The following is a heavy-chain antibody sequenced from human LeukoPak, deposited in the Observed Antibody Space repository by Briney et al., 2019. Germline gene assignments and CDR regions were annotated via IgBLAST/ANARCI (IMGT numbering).Heavy chain of an antibody. J-gene: IGHJ4*02. CDR3: ARKGYSSSHFDY. Sequence: SETLSLTCTVSGGSINSYYWSWIRQPAGKGLEWIGRIYTSGNTNYNPSLKSRVTMSVDTSKNQFSLKLSFVTAADTAVYYCARKGYSSSHFDYWGQGTLVTVSS. CDR2: IYTSGNT. V-gene: IGHV4-4*07. CDR1: GGSINSYY. D-gene: IGHD6-6*01.